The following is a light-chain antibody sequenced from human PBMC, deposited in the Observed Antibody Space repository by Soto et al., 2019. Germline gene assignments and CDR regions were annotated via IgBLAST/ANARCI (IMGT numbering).Light chain of an antibody. V-gene: IGKV3-20*01. Sequence: EIGLTQSPGTLSLSPGERATLSRRASQSVSSNYLAWYQQKPGQAPRPLIYGASSRATGIPDRFSGSGAGTDFTLTISRLESEDFAVYYCQQYGSSPWTFGQGTKVEIK. CDR3: QQYGSSPWT. CDR1: QSVSSNY. CDR2: GAS. J-gene: IGKJ1*01.